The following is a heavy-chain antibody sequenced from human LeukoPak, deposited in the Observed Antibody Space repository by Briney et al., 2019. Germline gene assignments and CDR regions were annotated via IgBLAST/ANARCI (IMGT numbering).Heavy chain of an antibody. J-gene: IGHJ4*02. CDR3: ARDNYYDSSGYFDY. CDR1: GGSISSGGYY. CDR2: IYYSGST. D-gene: IGHD3-22*01. V-gene: IGHV4-31*03. Sequence: SQTLSLTCTVSGGSISSGGYYWSWIRRHPGKGLEWIGYIYYSGSTYYNPSLKSRVTISVDTSKNQFSLKLSSVTAADTAVYYCARDNYYDSSGYFDYWGQGTLVTVSS.